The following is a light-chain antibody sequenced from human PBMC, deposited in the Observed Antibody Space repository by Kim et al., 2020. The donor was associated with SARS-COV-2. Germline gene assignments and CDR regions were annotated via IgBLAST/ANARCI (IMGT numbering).Light chain of an antibody. V-gene: IGLV10-54*04. J-gene: IGLJ3*02. CDR1: SNNVGNQG. Sequence: RRTATLTCSGNSNNVGNQGAAWLQQHRGHPPRLLSYRNNNRPSGISERFSASRSGNTASLTITGLQPEDETDYYCSAWDSSLSAWVFGGGTQLTVL. CDR3: SAWDSSLSAWV. CDR2: RNN.